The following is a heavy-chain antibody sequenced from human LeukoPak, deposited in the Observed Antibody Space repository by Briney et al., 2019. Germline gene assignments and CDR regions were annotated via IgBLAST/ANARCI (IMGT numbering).Heavy chain of an antibody. CDR3: ARNPSNYDILTGPSYYFDY. CDR2: INPNSGGT. V-gene: IGHV1-2*02. Sequence: ASVKVSCKASGYTFTGYYMHWVRQAPGQGLEWMGWINPNSGGTNYAQKLQGRVTMTTDTSTSTAYMELRSLRSDDTAVYYCARNPSNYDILTGPSYYFDYWGQGTLVTVSS. D-gene: IGHD3-9*01. CDR1: GYTFTGYY. J-gene: IGHJ4*02.